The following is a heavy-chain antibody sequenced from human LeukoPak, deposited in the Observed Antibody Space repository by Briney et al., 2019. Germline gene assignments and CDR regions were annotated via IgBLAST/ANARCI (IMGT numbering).Heavy chain of an antibody. V-gene: IGHV3-23*01. J-gene: IGHJ4*02. CDR2: ISGSGGKT. Sequence: GGSLRLSCAASGFTFSSYAMSWVRQAPGKGLEWVSVISGSGGKTYYAVCVKGRFTISLDNSKNTLYLQMNRLRAEDTAVYYCAKGPIEEAANGLYFDYWGQGTLVTVSS. CDR1: GFTFSSYA. D-gene: IGHD6-13*01. CDR3: AKGPIEEAANGLYFDY.